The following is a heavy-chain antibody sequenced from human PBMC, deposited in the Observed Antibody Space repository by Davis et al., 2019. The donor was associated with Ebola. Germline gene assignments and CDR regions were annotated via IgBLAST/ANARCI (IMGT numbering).Heavy chain of an antibody. V-gene: IGHV1-69*13. CDR1: GGTFSTYA. D-gene: IGHD6-19*01. CDR2: IIPMFGTA. CDR3: ASGAEWLVSGY. Sequence: AASVKVSCKASGGTFSTYAISWVRQAPGQGLEWMGGIIPMFGTANYAQKLQGRVTITADESTSTAYMELSSLRSEDTAVYYCASGAEWLVSGYWGQGTLVTVSS. J-gene: IGHJ4*02.